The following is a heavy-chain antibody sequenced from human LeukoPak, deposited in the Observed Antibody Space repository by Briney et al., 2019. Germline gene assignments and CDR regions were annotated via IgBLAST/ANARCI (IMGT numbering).Heavy chain of an antibody. D-gene: IGHD5-18*01. V-gene: IGHV3-23*01. Sequence: GGSLRLSCAASGFTFATYAMIWVRQAPGKGLEWVSGLNSNGDNIYYADSVKGRFTISRDNSKNTLYLQMNSLRAEDTAVYYCARDNRGYSYGYYYYYGMDVWGQGTTVTVSS. CDR3: ARDNRGYSYGYYYYYGMDV. CDR2: LNSNGDNI. CDR1: GFTFATYA. J-gene: IGHJ6*02.